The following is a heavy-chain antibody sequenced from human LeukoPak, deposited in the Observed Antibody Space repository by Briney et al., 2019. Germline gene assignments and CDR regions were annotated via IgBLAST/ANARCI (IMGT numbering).Heavy chain of an antibody. V-gene: IGHV4-59*11. D-gene: IGHD3-9*01. CDR2: VYYTGDT. CDR1: GDSIWNHH. J-gene: IGHJ4*02. Sequence: SDTLSLPCTVSGDSIWNHHWTWLRQPPGEGVEWLGYVYYTGDTYYIPSLKTRVTISLDTSKKQFSLKVTSVTAADTAVYYCARAGNSFDTGYFFDYWGQGTLVTVSS. CDR3: ARAGNSFDTGYFFDY.